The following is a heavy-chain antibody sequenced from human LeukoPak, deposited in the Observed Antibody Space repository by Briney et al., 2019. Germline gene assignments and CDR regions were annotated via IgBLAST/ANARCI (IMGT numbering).Heavy chain of an antibody. V-gene: IGHV4-59*01. Sequence: KPSETLSLTCTVSDGSISSYYWSWIRQPPGKGLEWIGYIYYSGSTNYNPSLKSRVTISVDTSKNQFSLKLSSVTAADTAVYYCARGRFLEWLPYFDYWGQGTLVTVSS. CDR3: ARGRFLEWLPYFDY. D-gene: IGHD3-3*01. CDR2: IYYSGST. CDR1: DGSISSYY. J-gene: IGHJ4*02.